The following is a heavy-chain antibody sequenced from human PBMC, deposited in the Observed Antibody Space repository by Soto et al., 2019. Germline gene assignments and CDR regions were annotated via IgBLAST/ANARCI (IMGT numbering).Heavy chain of an antibody. CDR3: ASRWGGTFDY. D-gene: IGHD2-21*01. CDR1: GGSISSYY. CDR2: IYYSGST. V-gene: IGHV4-59*01. J-gene: IGHJ4*02. Sequence: QVQLQESGPGLVKPSETLSLTCTVSGGSISSYYWSWIRQPPGKGLEWIGYIYYSGSTNYNPSLRSRVTIAVDTSKNQFSLKLSSVTAADTDVYYCASRWGGTFDYWGQGTLVTVSS.